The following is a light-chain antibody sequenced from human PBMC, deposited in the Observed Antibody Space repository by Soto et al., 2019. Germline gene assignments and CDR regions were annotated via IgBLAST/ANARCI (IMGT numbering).Light chain of an antibody. J-gene: IGKJ3*01. CDR2: DAS. V-gene: IGKV1D-13*01. CDR3: QQFDDYPFT. Sequence: AIQFTQSPSSLAAYVGDIVSITCRASQGISSALAWYQQTPGRAPKLLIYDASSLEGGVPSRFSCSRSGTDFTLTFSSLQPEYCETYYCQQFDDYPFTFGPVTK. CDR1: QGISSA.